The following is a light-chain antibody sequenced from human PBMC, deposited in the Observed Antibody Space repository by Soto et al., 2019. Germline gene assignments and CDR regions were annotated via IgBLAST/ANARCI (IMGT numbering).Light chain of an antibody. CDR3: QQYYSTPLT. J-gene: IGKJ4*01. V-gene: IGKV4-1*01. CDR1: QDISNY. CDR2: WAS. Sequence: DIQMTQSPSSLSASVGDRVTITCQASQDISNYLAWYQQKPGQPPKLLIYWASTRESGVPDRFSGSGSGTDFTLTISSLQAEDVAVYYCQQYYSTPLTFGGGTKVDIK.